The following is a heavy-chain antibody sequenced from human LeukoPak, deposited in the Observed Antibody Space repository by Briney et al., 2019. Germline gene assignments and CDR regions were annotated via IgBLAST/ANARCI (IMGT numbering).Heavy chain of an antibody. CDR3: ARDLMEDVGYYYMDV. J-gene: IGHJ6*03. CDR2: ISGSGGST. V-gene: IGHV3-23*01. CDR1: GFTFSSYA. Sequence: GGSLRLSCAASGFTFSSYAMSWVRQAPGKGLEWVSAISGSGGSTYYADSVKGRLTISRDNAKNSLYLQMNSLRAEDTAVYYCARDLMEDVGYYYMDVWGKGTTVTVSS. D-gene: IGHD2-15*01.